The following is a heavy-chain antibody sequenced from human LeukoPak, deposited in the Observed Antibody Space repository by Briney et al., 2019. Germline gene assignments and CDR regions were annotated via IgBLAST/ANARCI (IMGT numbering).Heavy chain of an antibody. V-gene: IGHV3-21*01. D-gene: IGHD3-16*01. CDR3: ARGDDYVWGSYLFDY. CDR2: ISSSSSDI. J-gene: IGHJ4*02. CDR1: GFTFSSYS. Sequence: GGSLRLSCSASGFTFSSYSMNWVRQAPGKGLEWVSSISSSSSDIYYADSVKGRFTISRDNAKNSLYLQLNSLRAEDTAVYYCARGDDYVWGSYLFDYWGQGTLVTVSS.